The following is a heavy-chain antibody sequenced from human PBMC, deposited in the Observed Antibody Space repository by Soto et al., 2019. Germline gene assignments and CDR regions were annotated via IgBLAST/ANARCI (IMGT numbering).Heavy chain of an antibody. V-gene: IGHV3-74*01. CDR3: ARGSRGYSYGYNDY. CDR2: ISSDGSST. D-gene: IGHD5-18*01. J-gene: IGHJ4*02. CDR1: GFTFSAYW. Sequence: EVQLLESGGGLVQPGGSLRLSCAASGFTFSAYWMHWVRQAPGKGLVWVSRISSDGSSTTYADCAEDRFIISRDNAKNTLYLQLNSLRAEDTAVYYCARGSRGYSYGYNDYWGQVTLVSVSS.